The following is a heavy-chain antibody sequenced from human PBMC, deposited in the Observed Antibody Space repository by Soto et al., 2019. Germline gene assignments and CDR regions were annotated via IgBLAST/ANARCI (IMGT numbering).Heavy chain of an antibody. CDR2: ISSSSSAI. D-gene: IGHD3-10*01. CDR1: GFTFSSYS. Sequence: EVQLVESGGGLVQPGGSLRLSCAASGFTFSSYSMNWVRQAPGKGLEWVSYISSSSSAIYYADSVKGRFTISRDNAKNPLHQQKKSLRAEDKAVYYCARGRLVRYLEYWGQGTLFTVSS. V-gene: IGHV3-48*01. CDR3: ARGRLVRYLEY. J-gene: IGHJ4*02.